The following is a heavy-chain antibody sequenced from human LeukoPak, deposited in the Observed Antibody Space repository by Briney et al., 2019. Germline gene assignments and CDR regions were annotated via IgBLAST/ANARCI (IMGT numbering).Heavy chain of an antibody. CDR2: ISSSSSYI. CDR3: ARGIAAAPIDAFDI. V-gene: IGHV3-21*01. Sequence: GGSLRLSCAASGFTFSSYSMNWVRQAPGKGLDWVSSISSSSSYIYYADSVKGRFTISRDNAKNSLYLQMNSLRAEDTAVYYCARGIAAAPIDAFDIWGQGTMVTVSS. CDR1: GFTFSSYS. J-gene: IGHJ3*02. D-gene: IGHD6-13*01.